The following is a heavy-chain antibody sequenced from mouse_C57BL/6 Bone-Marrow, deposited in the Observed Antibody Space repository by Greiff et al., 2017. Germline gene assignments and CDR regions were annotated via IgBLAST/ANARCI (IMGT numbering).Heavy chain of an antibody. CDR3: ARNYDAMDY. CDR1: GYTFTDYY. CDR2: IYPGRGNT. J-gene: IGHJ4*01. Sequence: VQLQQSGAELVRPGASVKLSCKASGYTFTDYYINWVKQRPGQGLEWIARIYPGRGNTYYNEKFKGKATLTAEKSSSTAYMQLSSLTSEDSAVYFCARNYDAMDYWGQGTSVTVSS. V-gene: IGHV1-76*01. D-gene: IGHD1-1*02.